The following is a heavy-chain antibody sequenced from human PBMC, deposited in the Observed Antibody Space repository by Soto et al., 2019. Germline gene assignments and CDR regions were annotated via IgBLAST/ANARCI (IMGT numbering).Heavy chain of an antibody. D-gene: IGHD3-22*01. Sequence: SETLSLTCTVSGDSISSYYWSWIRQPPGKGLEWIGYIYYSGSTNYNPSLKSRVTISVDTSKNQFSLKLSSVTAADTVVYYCARDGYYYDSSGYQRVYYFDYWGQGTLVTVSS. CDR1: GDSISSYY. V-gene: IGHV4-59*01. CDR2: IYYSGST. CDR3: ARDGYYYDSSGYQRVYYFDY. J-gene: IGHJ4*02.